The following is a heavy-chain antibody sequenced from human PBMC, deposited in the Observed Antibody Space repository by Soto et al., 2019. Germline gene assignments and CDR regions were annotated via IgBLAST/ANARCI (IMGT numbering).Heavy chain of an antibody. CDR2: INHSGST. CDR3: ARGHVVVDYYFDY. CDR1: GGSFSGYY. D-gene: IGHD2-15*01. Sequence: SETLSLTCAVYGGSFSGYYWSWIRQPPGKGLEWIGEINHSGSTNYNPSLKSRVTISVETSKNQFSLKLSSVTAADTAVYYCARGHVVVDYYFDYWGQGTLVTVSS. J-gene: IGHJ4*02. V-gene: IGHV4-34*01.